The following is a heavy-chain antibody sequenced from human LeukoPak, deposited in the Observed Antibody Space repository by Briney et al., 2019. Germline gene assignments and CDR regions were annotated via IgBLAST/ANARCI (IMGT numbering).Heavy chain of an antibody. Sequence: GGSLRLSCAASGFTFSSYAMSWVRQAPGKGLYWVSAISGSGGSTYYADSVKGRFTISRDNSKNTLYLQMNSLRAEDTAVYYCAKGQKTSYDILTGYAEQYYFDYWGQGTLVTVSS. V-gene: IGHV3-23*01. CDR1: GFTFSSYA. D-gene: IGHD3-9*01. J-gene: IGHJ4*02. CDR3: AKGQKTSYDILTGYAEQYYFDY. CDR2: ISGSGGST.